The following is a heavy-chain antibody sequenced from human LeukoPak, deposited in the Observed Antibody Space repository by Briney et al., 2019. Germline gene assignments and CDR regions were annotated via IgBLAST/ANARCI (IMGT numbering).Heavy chain of an antibody. CDR3: AKVYCSGGSCHYFMDV. Sequence: SETLSLTCTVSGGSISSYHWSWIRQPPGKGLEWIGYIYYSGSTNYNPSLKSRVTISVDTSKNQFSLKLSSVTAADTAVYYCAKVYCSGGSCHYFMDVWGKGTTVTVSS. V-gene: IGHV4-59*01. CDR2: IYYSGST. D-gene: IGHD2-15*01. J-gene: IGHJ6*03. CDR1: GGSISSYH.